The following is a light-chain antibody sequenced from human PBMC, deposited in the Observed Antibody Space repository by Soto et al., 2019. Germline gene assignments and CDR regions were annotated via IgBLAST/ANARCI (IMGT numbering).Light chain of an antibody. J-gene: IGKJ1*01. V-gene: IGKV1-9*01. CDR3: QKLNSYPRT. CDR1: QDITSY. Sequence: IQLTQSPSSLSASVGDRVTITCRASQDITSYLAWYQQKPGKAPELLIYAASTLQSGVPSRFSGSGSGTDFTLTISSLQPEDFATYYCQKLNSYPRTFGQGTKVDIK. CDR2: AAS.